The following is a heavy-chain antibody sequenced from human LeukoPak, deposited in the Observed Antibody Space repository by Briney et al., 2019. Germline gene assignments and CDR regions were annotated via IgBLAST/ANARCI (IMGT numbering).Heavy chain of an antibody. Sequence: PSETLSLTCTVSGGSMSTYYWSWIRQPPGKGLEWIGYIYDNGYTHYNPSLESRVSISLDTSKSQFSLNLSSVTAADTAVYYCARRAFGGVIAANWFDPWGQGTLVTVSS. CDR1: GGSMSTYY. D-gene: IGHD3-16*02. CDR2: IYDNGYT. CDR3: ARRAFGGVIAANWFDP. J-gene: IGHJ5*02. V-gene: IGHV4-59*08.